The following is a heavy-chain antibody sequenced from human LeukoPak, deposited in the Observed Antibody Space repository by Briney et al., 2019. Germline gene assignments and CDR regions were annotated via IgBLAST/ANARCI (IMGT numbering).Heavy chain of an antibody. CDR1: GFTFSNYW. Sequence: GGSLRLSCAASGFTFSNYWMTWVRQAPGKGLEWVANIRQYGSEKCYVDSVKGRFTISRDNAKNSLYLQMNSLRAEDTAVYYCARSGPIDIWGQGTMVTVSS. J-gene: IGHJ3*02. CDR2: IRQYGSEK. D-gene: IGHD6-25*01. CDR3: ARSGPIDI. V-gene: IGHV3-7*03.